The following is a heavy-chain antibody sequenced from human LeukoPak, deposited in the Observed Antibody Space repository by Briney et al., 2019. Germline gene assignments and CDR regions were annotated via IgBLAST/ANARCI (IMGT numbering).Heavy chain of an antibody. J-gene: IGHJ4*02. D-gene: IGHD7-27*01. V-gene: IGHV3-23*01. Sequence: GGTLRLSCVASGFTFTTYGMNWVRQAPGKGLECVSGITGSGDRTYYADSVKGRFTIYRDNSKNTLYLQMNSLRAEDTAVYYCARDGDWGRYDHWGQGTLVIVSS. CDR3: ARDGDWGRYDH. CDR1: GFTFTTYG. CDR2: ITGSGDRT.